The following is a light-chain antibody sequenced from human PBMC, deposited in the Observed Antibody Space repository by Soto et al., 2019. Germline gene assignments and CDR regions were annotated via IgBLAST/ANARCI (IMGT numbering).Light chain of an antibody. V-gene: IGLV2-14*03. CDR2: DVS. J-gene: IGLJ1*01. CDR1: SSDVGGHNY. CDR3: SSYTRGSFV. Sequence: QSVLTQPASVSGSPGQSITIPCTGTSSDVGGHNYVSWYQQHPGKAPKLILYDVSDRPSGVSSRFSGSRSGNTASLTISGLQAEDEDDYHCSSYTRGSFVFGTGTKVTVL.